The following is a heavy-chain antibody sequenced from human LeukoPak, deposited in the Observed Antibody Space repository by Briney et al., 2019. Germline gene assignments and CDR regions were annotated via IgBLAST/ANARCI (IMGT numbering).Heavy chain of an antibody. CDR2: VYYNGNT. CDR1: GVSVTRGAYS. V-gene: IGHV4-30-2*01. Sequence: SQTLSLTCTVSGVSVTRGAYSWTWIRQPPGKGLEWIGHVYYNGNTDYNPSLKSRVAMSVDKSNNQFSLKLSFVTAADTAVYFCAREIEGYSDFYSFGRPDNYWFDPWGQGTLITVSS. CDR3: AREIEGYSDFYSFGRPDNYWFDP. J-gene: IGHJ5*02. D-gene: IGHD2-21*02.